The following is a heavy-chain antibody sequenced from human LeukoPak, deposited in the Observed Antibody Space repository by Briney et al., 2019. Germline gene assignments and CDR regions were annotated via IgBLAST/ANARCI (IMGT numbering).Heavy chain of an antibody. CDR3: ARHQYYGSGYYYDMDA. CDR2: IYYSGST. CDR1: GGSISSYY. V-gene: IGHV4-59*08. D-gene: IGHD3-10*01. Sequence: SETLSLTCTVSGGSISSYYWSWIRQPPGKGLEWIGYIYYSGSTNYNPSLKSRVTISVDTFKNQFSLKLNSVTAADTAVYYCARHQYYGSGYYYDMDAWGQGTTVTVSS. J-gene: IGHJ6*02.